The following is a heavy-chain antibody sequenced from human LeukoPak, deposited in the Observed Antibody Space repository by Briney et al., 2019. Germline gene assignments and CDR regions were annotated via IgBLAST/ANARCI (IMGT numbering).Heavy chain of an antibody. CDR3: ARGPYGSGATFNWFDP. CDR1: GYMFSIND. D-gene: IGHD3-10*01. CDR2: INPSDGRT. V-gene: IGHV1-46*01. Sequence: ASVKVSCKASGYMFSINDMHWVRQAPGQGLEWMGIINPSDGRTTYAQKFQGRLTLTRDMSTSTGYMELSRLRSDDTAVYYCARGPYGSGATFNWFDPWGQGTLVTVSS. J-gene: IGHJ5*02.